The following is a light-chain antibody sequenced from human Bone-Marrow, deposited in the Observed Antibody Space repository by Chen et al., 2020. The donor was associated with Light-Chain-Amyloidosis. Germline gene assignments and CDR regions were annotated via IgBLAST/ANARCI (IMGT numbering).Light chain of an antibody. CDR1: SSDVGNYNL. CDR2: EVN. V-gene: IGLV2-23*02. J-gene: IGLJ2*01. Sequence: QSALTQPASVSGSPGQSITISCTGSSSDVGNYNLVSWYQQHPGKAPKLMIFEVNMRPSGVSNRFPVSKAGNTASLTISGLLPEDEADYHCGSYAGSNTVVFGGGTKLTVL. CDR3: GSYAGSNTVV.